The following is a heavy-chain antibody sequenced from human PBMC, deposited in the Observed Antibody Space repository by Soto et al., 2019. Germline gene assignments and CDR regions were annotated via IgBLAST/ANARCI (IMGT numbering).Heavy chain of an antibody. J-gene: IGHJ4*02. CDR1: GFTFSSYG. V-gene: IGHV3-30*18. D-gene: IGHD5-12*01. CDR2: ISYDGSNK. Sequence: QVQLVESGGGVVQPGRSLRLSCAASGFTFSSYGMHWVRQAPGKGLEWVAVISYDGSNKYYADSVKGRITISSDKSKNTLYLQMNSLRAEDTAVYYCAKPSRGGYNGGDYWGQGTLVTVSS. CDR3: AKPSRGGYNGGDY.